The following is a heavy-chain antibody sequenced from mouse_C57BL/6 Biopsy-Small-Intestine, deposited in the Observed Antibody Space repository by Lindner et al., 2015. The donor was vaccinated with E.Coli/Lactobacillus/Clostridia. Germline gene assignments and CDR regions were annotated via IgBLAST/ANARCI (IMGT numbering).Heavy chain of an antibody. D-gene: IGHD2-1*01. CDR2: INPSSGYT. CDR3: ARSGLRWSFDY. CDR1: GYTFTSYW. J-gene: IGHJ2*01. V-gene: IGHV1-7*01. Sequence: VQLQESGAELAKPGASVKMSCKASGYTFTSYWMHWVKQRPGQGLEWIGYINPSSGYTEYNQKFKDEATLTADKSSSTAYMQLSSLTSEDSVVYYCARSGLRWSFDYWGQGTTLTVSS.